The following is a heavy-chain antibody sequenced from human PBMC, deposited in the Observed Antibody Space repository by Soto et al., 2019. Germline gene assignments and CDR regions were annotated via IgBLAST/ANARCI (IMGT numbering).Heavy chain of an antibody. V-gene: IGHV1-8*01. Sequence: QGQLVQSGAEVKKPGASVKVSCKASGYTFTSYDINWVRQATGQGLEWMGWMNPNSGNTGYAQKFQGRVTMTRNTSISTAYMELSSLRSEDTAVYYCARSAGATYYDFWSGYGGRHHHDYWGQGTLVTVSS. D-gene: IGHD3-3*01. J-gene: IGHJ4*02. CDR1: GYTFTSYD. CDR3: ARSAGATYYDFWSGYGGRHHHDY. CDR2: MNPNSGNT.